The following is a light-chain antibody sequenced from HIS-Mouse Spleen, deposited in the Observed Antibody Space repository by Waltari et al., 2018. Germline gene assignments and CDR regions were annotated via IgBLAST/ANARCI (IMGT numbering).Light chain of an antibody. CDR1: NIGSKS. CDR2: DDS. J-gene: IGLJ2*01. CDR3: SSYAGSNNVV. V-gene: IGLV3-21*03. Sequence: SYVLTQPPSVSVAPGKTARITCGGNNIGSKSVHWYQQKPGQAPVLVVYDDSDRPSGIPERFSGSNAGNTATLTVSGLQAEDEADYYCSSYAGSNNVVFGGGTKLTVL.